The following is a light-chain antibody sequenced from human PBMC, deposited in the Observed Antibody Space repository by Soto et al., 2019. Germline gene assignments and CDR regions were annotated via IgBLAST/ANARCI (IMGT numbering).Light chain of an antibody. V-gene: IGKV3-20*01. J-gene: IGKJ2*01. CDR1: QSVSSSY. Sequence: EIVLTQSPGTLSLSPGERATLSCRASQSVSSSYLAWCQQKPGQAPRPLIYGASSRAPGIPDRFSGSGSGTDFTLTISRLQPEDFAVYYCQQYRSSPPYTFGQGAKLEIK. CDR2: GAS. CDR3: QQYRSSPPYT.